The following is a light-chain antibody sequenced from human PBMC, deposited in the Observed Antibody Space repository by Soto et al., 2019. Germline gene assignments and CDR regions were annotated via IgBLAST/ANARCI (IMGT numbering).Light chain of an antibody. CDR3: QQRAGWPPT. Sequence: EIVLTQSPATVSLSPGERATLSCWASQSLSSYLAWYQQKPGQAPRLLIYDASNRANGIPARFTGSGSGTDFTLTISSLEPEDVAVYFCQQRAGWPPTFGGGTKVDIK. CDR1: QSLSSY. CDR2: DAS. J-gene: IGKJ4*01. V-gene: IGKV3-11*01.